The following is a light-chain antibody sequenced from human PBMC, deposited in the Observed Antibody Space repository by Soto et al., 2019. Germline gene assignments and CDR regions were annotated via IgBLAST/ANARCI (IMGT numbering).Light chain of an antibody. Sequence: DIVLTQSPLCLPVIPGEPASISCRSSQSLLHSDGYNYLDWFLQKPGQSPQLLIYLGSNRASGVPDRFSGSGSGTDFTLKISRVEAEDVGIYYCMQALQTPRTFGQGTKVEIK. CDR1: QSLLHSDGYNY. J-gene: IGKJ1*01. CDR3: MQALQTPRT. V-gene: IGKV2-28*01. CDR2: LGS.